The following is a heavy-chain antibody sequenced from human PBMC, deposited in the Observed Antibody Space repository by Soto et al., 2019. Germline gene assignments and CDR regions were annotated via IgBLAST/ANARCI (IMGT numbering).Heavy chain of an antibody. Sequence: PSENLSLTCAVYGGSFGGYYWSWIRQPPGKGLEWIGEINHSGSTNYNPSLKSRVTISVDTSKNQFSLKLSSVTAADTAVYYCARGKTGRTTMVRGVTTFDYWGQGTLVTVSS. D-gene: IGHD3-10*01. V-gene: IGHV4-34*01. CDR3: ARGKTGRTTMVRGVTTFDY. CDR1: GGSFGGYY. J-gene: IGHJ4*02. CDR2: INHSGST.